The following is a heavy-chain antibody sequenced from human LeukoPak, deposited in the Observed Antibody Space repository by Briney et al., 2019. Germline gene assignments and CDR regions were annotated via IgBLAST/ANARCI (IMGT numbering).Heavy chain of an antibody. CDR2: IIPILGIS. CDR3: ARDLPPYSFDY. Sequence: ASVKVSCKASGGIFSRYAISWVGQAPGQGLAWMGRIIPILGISNYAQKFQGRVTLTADKSTSTAYMDLSSLRSEDTAVYYCARDLPPYSFDYWGQGTLVTVSS. V-gene: IGHV1-69*04. CDR1: GGIFSRYA. J-gene: IGHJ4*02.